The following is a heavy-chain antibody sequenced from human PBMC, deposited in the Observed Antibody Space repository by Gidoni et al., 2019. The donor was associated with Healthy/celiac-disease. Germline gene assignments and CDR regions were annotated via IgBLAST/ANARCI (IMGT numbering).Heavy chain of an antibody. CDR1: GGSFSGYY. D-gene: IGHD3-22*01. V-gene: IGHV4-34*01. CDR3: ARVYYDSSGIGRWFDP. CDR2: INHSGST. J-gene: IGHJ5*02. Sequence: QVQLQQWGAGLLKPSETLSLTCAVYGGSFSGYYWSWIRQPPGKGLEWIGEINHSGSTNYNPSLKSRVTISVDTSKNQFSLKLSSVTAADTAVYYCARVYYDSSGIGRWFDPWGQGTLVTVSS.